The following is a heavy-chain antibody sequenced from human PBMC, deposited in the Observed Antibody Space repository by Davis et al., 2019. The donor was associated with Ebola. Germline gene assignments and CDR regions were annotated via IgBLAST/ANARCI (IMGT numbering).Heavy chain of an antibody. CDR3: ARDGPNYDVDY. CDR1: GFTSSTSW. J-gene: IGHJ4*02. Sequence: GGSLRLSCVASGFTSSTSWMAWVRQAPGKGLEWVANIMEDGSQTYYVDSVMGRFTISRDDSKNTLYLQMNSLRVDDTAVYFCARDGPNYDVDYWGQGTLVTVSA. CDR2: IMEDGSQT. V-gene: IGHV3-7*05. D-gene: IGHD3-22*01.